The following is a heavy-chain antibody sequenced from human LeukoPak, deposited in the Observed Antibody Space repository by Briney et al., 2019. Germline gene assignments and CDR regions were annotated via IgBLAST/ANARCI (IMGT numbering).Heavy chain of an antibody. D-gene: IGHD2-21*02. V-gene: IGHV3-30-3*01. Sequence: GGSLRLSCAASGFTFSSYAMHWVRQAPGKGLEWVAIISYDGSNKYYADSVKGRFTISRDNSKNTLYLQMNSLRAEDTAVYYCARDWRAYCGGDCYPDYWGQGTLVTVSS. CDR1: GFTFSSYA. CDR3: ARDWRAYCGGDCYPDY. J-gene: IGHJ4*02. CDR2: ISYDGSNK.